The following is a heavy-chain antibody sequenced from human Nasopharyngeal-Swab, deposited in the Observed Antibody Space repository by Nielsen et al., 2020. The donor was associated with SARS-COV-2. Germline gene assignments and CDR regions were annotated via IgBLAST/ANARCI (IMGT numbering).Heavy chain of an antibody. Sequence: SEPLSLTCAVYGGSFSVFSWIWVRQLQGKGRDWSGPIIQRGSTNHNPSPKSRVTISVDTSKNQFSLNLSSVTAADTAVYYCARGEKYSYAFGYYYHMDVWGKGTTVTVSS. CDR2: IIQRGST. CDR3: ARGEKYSYAFGYYYHMDV. D-gene: IGHD5-18*01. CDR1: GGSFSVFS. J-gene: IGHJ6*03. V-gene: IGHV4-34*01.